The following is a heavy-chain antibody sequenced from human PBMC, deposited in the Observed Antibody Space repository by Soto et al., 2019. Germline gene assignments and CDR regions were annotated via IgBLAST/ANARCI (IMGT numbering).Heavy chain of an antibody. CDR3: ARGDATKIIVTTYYGMDV. Sequence: QVQLVQSGAEVKKPGSSVKVSCKASGGTLSNYGVSWVRQAPGQGLEWLGGIIPVFGTANYAHKFQGRLTITADESTSTVYMDVSSPRSEDTAVYYCARGDATKIIVTTYYGMDVWGQGTTVTVSS. D-gene: IGHD4-17*01. J-gene: IGHJ6*02. CDR2: IIPVFGTA. V-gene: IGHV1-69*12. CDR1: GGTLSNYG.